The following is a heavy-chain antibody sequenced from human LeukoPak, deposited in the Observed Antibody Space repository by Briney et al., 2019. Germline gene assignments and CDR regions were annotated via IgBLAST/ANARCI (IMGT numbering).Heavy chain of an antibody. J-gene: IGHJ4*02. CDR1: GFTFSSYA. V-gene: IGHV3-30-3*01. CDR3: AKEDRSDSSGYNDY. Sequence: GGSLRLPCAASGFTFSSYAMHWVRQAPGKGLEWVAVISYDGSNKYYADSVKGRFTISRDNSKNTLYLQMNSLRAEDTAVYYCAKEDRSDSSGYNDYWGQGTLLTVSS. CDR2: ISYDGSNK. D-gene: IGHD3-22*01.